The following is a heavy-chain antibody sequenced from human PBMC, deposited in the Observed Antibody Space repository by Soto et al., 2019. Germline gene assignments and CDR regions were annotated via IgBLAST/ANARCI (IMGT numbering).Heavy chain of an antibody. D-gene: IGHD6-25*01. V-gene: IGHV1-3*01. CDR2: INAGNGDT. CDR3: ARGGIHAYYYMDV. Sequence: QVQVVQSGAEVKKPGASVKVSCKASGYSFTSYAMQWVRQAPGQRLEWMGWINAGNGDTKYSQRFKDRVTITGDTSASTAYMELSSLRSEDTAVYYCARGGIHAYYYMDVWGTGTTVTVSS. J-gene: IGHJ6*03. CDR1: GYSFTSYA.